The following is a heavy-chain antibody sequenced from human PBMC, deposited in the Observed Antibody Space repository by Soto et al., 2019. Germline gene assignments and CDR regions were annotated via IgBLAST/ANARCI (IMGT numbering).Heavy chain of an antibody. Sequence: SETLSLTCAVSGGSISTSVWWTWVRQPPGKGLEWIGEIFHSRSINYNPSLQNRVTISADSSQSQFSLKLTSLTAADTALYYCATRSTTQDVFEVWGQGTMVT. CDR2: IFHSRSI. CDR1: GGSISTSVW. J-gene: IGHJ3*01. D-gene: IGHD1-26*01. V-gene: IGHV4-4*02. CDR3: ATRSTTQDVFEV.